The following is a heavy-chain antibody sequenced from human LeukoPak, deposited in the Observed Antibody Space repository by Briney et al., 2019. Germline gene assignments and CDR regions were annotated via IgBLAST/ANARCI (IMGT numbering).Heavy chain of an antibody. CDR1: GFTFSNAW. J-gene: IGHJ4*02. D-gene: IGHD1-26*01. Sequence: GGSLRLSCAASGFTFSNAWMSWVRQAPGKGLEWVGRIKSKTDGRTTDHAAPVKGRFTISRDDSKNTLYLQMNSLKTEDTAVYYCTTRIVGAPDCGQGTLVTVSS. CDR3: TTRIVGAPD. V-gene: IGHV3-15*01. CDR2: IKSKTDGRTT.